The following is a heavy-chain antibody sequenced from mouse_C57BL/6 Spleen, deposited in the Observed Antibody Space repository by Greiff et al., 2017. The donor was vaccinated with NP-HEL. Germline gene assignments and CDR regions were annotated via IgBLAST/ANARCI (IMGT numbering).Heavy chain of an antibody. D-gene: IGHD1-1*01. Sequence: QVQLQQSGPELVKPGASVKISCKASGYAFSSSWMNWVKQRPGKGLEWIGRIYPGDGDTNYNGKFKGKATLTADKSSSTAYMQLSSLTSEDSAVYFCARRITTVVATRSYAMDYWGQGTSVTVSS. CDR2: IYPGDGDT. CDR3: ARRITTVVATRSYAMDY. CDR1: GYAFSSSW. V-gene: IGHV1-82*01. J-gene: IGHJ4*01.